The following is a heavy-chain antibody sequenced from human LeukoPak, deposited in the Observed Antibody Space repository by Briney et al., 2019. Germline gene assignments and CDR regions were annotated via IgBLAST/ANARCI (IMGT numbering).Heavy chain of an antibody. CDR3: ARDPSTIAAAGTGY. D-gene: IGHD6-13*01. Sequence: GGSLRLSCGASGFTFSHYTMNWVRQAPGKGLEWVSSISSSSNYIYYADSVKGRFTISRDNAKNSLYLQMNSLRAEDTAVYYCARDPSTIAAAGTGYWGQGTLVTVSS. CDR2: ISSSSNYI. V-gene: IGHV3-21*01. CDR1: GFTFSHYT. J-gene: IGHJ4*02.